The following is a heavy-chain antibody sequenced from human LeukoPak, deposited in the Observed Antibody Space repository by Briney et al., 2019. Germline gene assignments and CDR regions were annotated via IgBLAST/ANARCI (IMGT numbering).Heavy chain of an antibody. V-gene: IGHV1-3*01. CDR2: TNAGNGNT. CDR3: ARWYYYDSSGYAFDY. Sequence: ASVKVSCKASGYTFTSYAMHWVRQAPGQRLEWMGWTNAGNGNTKYSQKFQGRVTITRDTSASTAYMELSSLRSEDAAVYYCARWYYYDSSGYAFDYWGQGTLVTVSS. D-gene: IGHD3-22*01. CDR1: GYTFTSYA. J-gene: IGHJ4*02.